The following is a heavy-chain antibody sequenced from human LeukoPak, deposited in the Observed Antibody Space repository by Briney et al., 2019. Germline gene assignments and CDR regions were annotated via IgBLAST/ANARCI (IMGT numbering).Heavy chain of an antibody. J-gene: IGHJ3*02. CDR2: IIPIFGTA. D-gene: IGHD3-22*01. V-gene: IGHV1-69*13. CDR1: GGTFSSYA. CDR3: ARDLSHDSSAFDI. Sequence: ASVKVSCKASGGTFSSYAISWVRQAPGQGLEWMGGIIPIFGTANYAQKFQGRVTIAADESTSTAYMELSSLRSEDTAVYYCARDLSHDSSAFDIWGQGTMVTVSS.